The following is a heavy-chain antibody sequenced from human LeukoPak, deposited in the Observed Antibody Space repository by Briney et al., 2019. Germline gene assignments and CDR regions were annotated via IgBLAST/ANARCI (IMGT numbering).Heavy chain of an antibody. Sequence: SGTLSLTCAVSGGSISSSNWWSWVRQPPGKGLEWIGEIYHSGGTNYNPSLKSRVTISVDKSKNQFSLKLSSVTAADTAVYYCARDWSTSGWYIDSLYWYFDLWGRGTLVTVSS. J-gene: IGHJ2*01. CDR3: ARDWSTSGWYIDSLYWYFDL. D-gene: IGHD6-19*01. V-gene: IGHV4-4*02. CDR2: IYHSGGT. CDR1: GGSISSSNW.